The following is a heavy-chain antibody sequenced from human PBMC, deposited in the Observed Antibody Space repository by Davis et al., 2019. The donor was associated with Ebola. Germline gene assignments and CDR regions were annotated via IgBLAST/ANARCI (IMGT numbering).Heavy chain of an antibody. CDR3: ANIRSYGSSNY. D-gene: IGHD6-6*01. Sequence: AASVKVSCKASRYTFTGYYMHWVRQAPGQGLEWMGRINPNSGGTNYAQKFQGRVTMTRDTSISTAYMELSRLRSDDTAVYYCANIRSYGSSNYWGQGTLVTVSS. V-gene: IGHV1-2*06. J-gene: IGHJ4*02. CDR2: INPNSGGT. CDR1: RYTFTGYY.